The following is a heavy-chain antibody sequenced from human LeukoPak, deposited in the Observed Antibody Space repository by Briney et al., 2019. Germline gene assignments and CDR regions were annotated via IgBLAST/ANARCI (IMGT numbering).Heavy chain of an antibody. V-gene: IGHV1-24*01. CDR1: GYTFTGYY. CDR2: FDPEDGET. J-gene: IGHJ4*02. CDR3: ATDARGYLNFDY. D-gene: IGHD3-22*01. Sequence: ASVKVSCKASGYTFTGYYMHWVRQAPGQGLEWMGGFDPEDGETIYTQKFQGRVTMTEDTSTDTAYMELSSLRSEGTAVYYCATDARGYLNFDYWGQGTLVTVSS.